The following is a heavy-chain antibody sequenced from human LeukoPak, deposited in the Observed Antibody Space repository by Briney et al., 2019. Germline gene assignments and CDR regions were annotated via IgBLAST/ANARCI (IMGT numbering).Heavy chain of an antibody. Sequence: PGGSLRLSCAASGFSFGGCGMHWVRQAPGKGLEWVAFIWYDGRDRYYADSVKGRFTISRDNSKNTLYLQMNSLRAEDTAMYYCAKDPYSYGSYFDYWGQGTLVTVSS. CDR1: GFSFGGCG. CDR2: IWYDGRDR. CDR3: AKDPYSYGSYFDY. V-gene: IGHV3-30*02. J-gene: IGHJ4*02. D-gene: IGHD5-18*01.